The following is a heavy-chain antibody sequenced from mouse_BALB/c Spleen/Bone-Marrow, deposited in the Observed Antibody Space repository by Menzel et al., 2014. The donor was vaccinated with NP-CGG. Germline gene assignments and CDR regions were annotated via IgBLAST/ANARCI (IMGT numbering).Heavy chain of an antibody. J-gene: IGHJ2*01. D-gene: IGHD1-1*01. Sequence: VQLKESGPELVKPGTSVKMSCKASGYTFTSYVIHWVKQKPGQGLEWIGYINPFNDGTKYNEKFKDKATLTSDKSSNTAYMELGSLTSEDSAVYYCARTGNYYGSSFDYWGQGTTLTVSS. V-gene: IGHV1-14*01. CDR3: ARTGNYYGSSFDY. CDR1: GYTFTSYV. CDR2: INPFNDGT.